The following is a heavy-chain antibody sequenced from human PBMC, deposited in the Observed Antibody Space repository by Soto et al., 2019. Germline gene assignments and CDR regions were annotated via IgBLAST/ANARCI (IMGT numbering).Heavy chain of an antibody. J-gene: IGHJ4*02. CDR2: IHHTGST. D-gene: IGHD3-22*01. Sequence: NPSETLSLTCTVSGGFISSYYWRWIRHSPGKGLELIGYIHHTGSTNYNPSLKSRVTMSLDTSRNQFSLKLYSVTAADTAVYYCARSIDSSGFYFSNCWGQGTLVTAPQ. CDR1: GGFISSYY. CDR3: ARSIDSSGFYFSNC. V-gene: IGHV4-59*01.